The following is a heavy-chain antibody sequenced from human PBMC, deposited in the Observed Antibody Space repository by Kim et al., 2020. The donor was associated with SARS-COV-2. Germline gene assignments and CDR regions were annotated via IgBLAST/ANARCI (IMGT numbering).Heavy chain of an antibody. V-gene: IGHV4-34*01. CDR1: GGSFSGYY. CDR2: INHSGST. D-gene: IGHD4-4*01. Sequence: SETLSLTCAFYGGSFSGYYWSWICQPQGPGLERIGEINHSGSTNNNPTLTIRVTISVDTSKNQFSLKLSPVTVAATAVSYCESWRTVTTFYYYYGMDLWG. CDR3: ESWRTVTTFYYYYGMDL. J-gene: IGHJ6*01.